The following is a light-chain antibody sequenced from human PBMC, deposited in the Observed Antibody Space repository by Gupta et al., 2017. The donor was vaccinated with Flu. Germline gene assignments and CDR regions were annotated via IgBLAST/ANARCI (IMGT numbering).Light chain of an antibody. CDR1: QSIRASY. Sequence: ETVLTPSPPTLSLSPGERAPLSCRASQSIRASYPAWYQQKPGQAPRLLIYGAAYRVRGIAQRFSGSGGGKDTPLTITRRGHEDAGVYYYQQNSSSSWIRFGQGTQLEIK. J-gene: IGKJ5*01. CDR3: QQNSSSSWIR. CDR2: GAA. V-gene: IGKV3-20*01.